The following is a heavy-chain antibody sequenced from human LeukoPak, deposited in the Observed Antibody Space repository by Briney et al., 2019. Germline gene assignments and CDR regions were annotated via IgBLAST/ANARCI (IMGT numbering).Heavy chain of an antibody. Sequence: ASVKVSCKASGYTFTSYYMHWVRQAPGQGPEWMGIINPSGGSTSYAQKFQGRVTMTRDTSTSTVYMELSSLRSEDTAVYYCAIEGYGDYGSRVFDYWGQGTLVTVSS. D-gene: IGHD4-17*01. V-gene: IGHV1-46*01. CDR3: AIEGYGDYGSRVFDY. CDR2: INPSGGST. J-gene: IGHJ4*02. CDR1: GYTFTSYY.